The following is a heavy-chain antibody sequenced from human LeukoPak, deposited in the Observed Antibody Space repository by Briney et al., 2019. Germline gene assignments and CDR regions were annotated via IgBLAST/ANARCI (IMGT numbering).Heavy chain of an antibody. D-gene: IGHD3-22*01. J-gene: IGHJ3*02. CDR3: ARAEKKRNNKWLLRDAFDI. CDR1: GFPFNVYG. V-gene: IGHV3-30*03. Sequence: PGRSLTLSCAASGFPFNVYGMHWVRQAPGKGLEWLAAISDDGSKTYYGDSVKGRFTISRDNSKNTLYLQMNSLRAEDTAVYYCARAEKKRNNKWLLRDAFDIWGQGTMVTVSS. CDR2: ISDDGSKT.